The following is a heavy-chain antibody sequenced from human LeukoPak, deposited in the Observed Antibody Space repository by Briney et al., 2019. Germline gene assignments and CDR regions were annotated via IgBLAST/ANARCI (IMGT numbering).Heavy chain of an antibody. CDR1: GFTFSSYE. CDR2: ISSSGSTI. D-gene: IGHD3-10*01. J-gene: IGHJ6*03. V-gene: IGHV3-48*03. Sequence: GGSLRLSCAASGFTFSSYEMNWVRQAPGKGLEWVSYISSSGSTIYYADSVKGRFTISRDNAKNSLYLQMNSLRAEDTAVYYCARLYGSGIYYYYYYMDVWGKGTTVTISS. CDR3: ARLYGSGIYYYYYYMDV.